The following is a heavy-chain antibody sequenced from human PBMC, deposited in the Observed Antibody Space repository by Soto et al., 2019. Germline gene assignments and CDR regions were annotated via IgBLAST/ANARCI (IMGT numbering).Heavy chain of an antibody. CDR3: AREKVGAGDY. CDR1: GYTFTSYD. V-gene: IGHV1-8*01. D-gene: IGHD1-26*01. Sequence: QVQLVQSGAEVKKPGASVKVSCKASGYTFTSYDINWVRQATGQGLEWMGWMNPNSGNTGYAQKFQGRVTMTRNTSKSTAYMEMSSLRSEDAGVFFCAREKVGAGDYWGQGTLVTVSS. CDR2: MNPNSGNT. J-gene: IGHJ4*02.